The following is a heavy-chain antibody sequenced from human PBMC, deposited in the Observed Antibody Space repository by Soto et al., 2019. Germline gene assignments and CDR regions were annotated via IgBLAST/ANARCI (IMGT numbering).Heavy chain of an antibody. Sequence: GGSLRLSCAASGFTFSSYDMDWVRQAPGKGLEWVSAIGTAGDTYYPGSVKGRFTISRENAKNSSYLQMNSLRGEDTAVYYCARGDPGSGYYNRYMDVWGQGTTVTVSS. CDR3: ARGDPGSGYYNRYMDV. J-gene: IGHJ6*03. CDR1: GFTFSSYD. V-gene: IGHV3-13*01. D-gene: IGHD3-10*01. CDR2: IGTAGDT.